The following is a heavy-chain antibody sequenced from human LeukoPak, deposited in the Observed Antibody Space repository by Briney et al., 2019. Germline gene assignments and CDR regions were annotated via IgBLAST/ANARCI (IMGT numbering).Heavy chain of an antibody. CDR2: ISGSGGNT. Sequence: GGSLRLSCAASGFXFSSYAMTWVRQAPGKGLEWLSAISGSGGNTYYADPVKGRFTISRDNSKNTLYLHMNSLRAEDTAVYYCAKVKVGWYDSSGYSPFDYWGQGTLVTISS. CDR3: AKVKVGWYDSSGYSPFDY. J-gene: IGHJ4*02. D-gene: IGHD3-22*01. CDR1: GFXFSSYA. V-gene: IGHV3-23*01.